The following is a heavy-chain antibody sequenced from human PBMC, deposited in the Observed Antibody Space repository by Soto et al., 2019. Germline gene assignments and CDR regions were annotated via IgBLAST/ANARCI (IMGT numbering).Heavy chain of an antibody. CDR2: IWYDGSNK. CDR1: GFTFSSYG. CDR3: SGAESPDPAYFSLS. Sequence: PGGSLRLSCAASGFTFSSYGMHWVRQAPGKGLEWVAVIWYDGSNKYYADSVKGRFTISRDNSKNTLYLQMNSLRAEDTAVYYCSGAESPDPAYFSLSWGQVTPVTV. J-gene: IGHJ5*02. V-gene: IGHV3-33*01. D-gene: IGHD1-26*01.